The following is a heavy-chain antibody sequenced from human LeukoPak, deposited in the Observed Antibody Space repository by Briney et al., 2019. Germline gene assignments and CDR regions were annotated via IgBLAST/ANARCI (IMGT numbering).Heavy chain of an antibody. Sequence: PGGSLRLSCAASGFTFSSYWMSWVRQAPGKGLEWVANIKQDGSEKYYVDSVNGRFTISRDNAKNSLYLQMNSLRAEDTAVYYCARDITSSSWYRTNYFDYWGQGTLVTVSS. D-gene: IGHD6-13*01. V-gene: IGHV3-7*01. CDR3: ARDITSSSWYRTNYFDY. CDR2: IKQDGSEK. J-gene: IGHJ4*02. CDR1: GFTFSSYW.